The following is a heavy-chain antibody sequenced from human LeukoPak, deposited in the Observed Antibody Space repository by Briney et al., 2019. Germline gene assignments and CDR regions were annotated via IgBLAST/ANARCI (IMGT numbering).Heavy chain of an antibody. CDR1: GYTFNDHY. Sequence: ASVKVSCTTSGYTFNDHYIHWVRQAPGQGLEWMGWINPYTGGTSYAQNFQGRVTVTRDTSIKIVYMELSSLRPDDTAFYYCARTSGHDFWSQGTLVTVSS. CDR2: INPYTGGT. V-gene: IGHV1-2*02. CDR3: ARTSGHDF. J-gene: IGHJ4*02. D-gene: IGHD3-10*01.